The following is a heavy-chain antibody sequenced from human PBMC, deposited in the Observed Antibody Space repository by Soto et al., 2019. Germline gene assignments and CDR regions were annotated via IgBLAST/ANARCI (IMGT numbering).Heavy chain of an antibody. V-gene: IGHV3-7*01. CDR3: ASGNYYNGMDV. Sequence: GGSLRLSCAASGFTFSNYSMTWVRQAPGKGLEWVAHIKKDGSEHYYGYSVRGRFTVSRDNANNSVDLQMNSLRPEDTSVYYCASGNYYNGMDVWGQATTVTVSS. CDR2: IKKDGSEH. D-gene: IGHD3-10*01. CDR1: GFTFSNYS. J-gene: IGHJ6*02.